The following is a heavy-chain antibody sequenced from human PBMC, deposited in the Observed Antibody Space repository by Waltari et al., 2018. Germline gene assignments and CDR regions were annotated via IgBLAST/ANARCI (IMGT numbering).Heavy chain of an antibody. CDR2: ISASGDST. Sequence: EVQLLESGGGLVQPGGSLRLSCGTSGFTLSSYGMSWVRQAPGKGLEWVSGISASGDSTYYAGSVRGRFTISRDNSKNTLYLQVNSLRAEDTAVYYCASNSMTHDYWGQGTLVTVSS. CDR1: GFTLSSYG. CDR3: ASNSMTHDY. V-gene: IGHV3-23*01. J-gene: IGHJ4*02. D-gene: IGHD2-21*01.